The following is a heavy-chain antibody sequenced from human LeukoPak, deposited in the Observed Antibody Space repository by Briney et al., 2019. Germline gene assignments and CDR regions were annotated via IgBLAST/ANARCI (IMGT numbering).Heavy chain of an antibody. V-gene: IGHV3-7*01. J-gene: IGHJ4*02. CDR1: GFTFSSYW. CDR2: IKQDGSEK. CDR3: AREGSSWYDGGFDY. D-gene: IGHD6-13*01. Sequence: QPGGSLRLSCVASGFTFSSYWLSWVRQAPGKGLEWVANIKQDGSEKYYVDSVKGRFTISRDNAKNSLYLQMNSLRAEDTAVYYCAREGSSWYDGGFDYWGQGTLVTVSS.